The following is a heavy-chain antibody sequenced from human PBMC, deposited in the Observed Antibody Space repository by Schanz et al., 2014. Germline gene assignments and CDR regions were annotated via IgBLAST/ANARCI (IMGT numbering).Heavy chain of an antibody. V-gene: IGHV3-33*01. CDR3: AREEGWGIAAAGPKHYYYGMDV. J-gene: IGHJ6*02. CDR1: GFSLITYG. CDR2: IWNNGVTK. D-gene: IGHD6-13*01. Sequence: QAQLMESGGGVVQPGTSLILSCSVSGFSLITYGIHWFRQPPGKGLEWVAVIWNNGVTKYYADSVRGRFTISRDRFQNTLYLRMSSLRAEDTAVYYCAREEGWGIAAAGPKHYYYGMDVWGQGTTVTVSS.